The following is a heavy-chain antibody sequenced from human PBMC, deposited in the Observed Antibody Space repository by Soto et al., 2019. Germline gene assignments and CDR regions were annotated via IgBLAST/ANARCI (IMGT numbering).Heavy chain of an antibody. CDR1: GYTFTGYA. J-gene: IGHJ4*02. CDR3: ARAVAVPADFDC. V-gene: IGHV1-3*05. D-gene: IGHD6-19*01. Sequence: QVQLVQSGAEEKKPGASVKVSCKASGYTFTGYAMHWVRQAPGQRLEWMGWINAGNGNTRYTQKFQGRVTITRDTSASTAYMELRSLRFLGTAVYYCARAVAVPADFDCRCQGTLVTLSS. CDR2: INAGNGNT.